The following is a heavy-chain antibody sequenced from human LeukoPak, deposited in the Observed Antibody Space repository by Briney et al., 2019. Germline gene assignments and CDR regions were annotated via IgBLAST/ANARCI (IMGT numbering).Heavy chain of an antibody. CDR1: GGSFSGYY. J-gene: IGHJ4*02. CDR3: AREDDYGDYMD. CDR2: INHSGST. Sequence: SETLSLTCAVYGGSFSGYYWSWIRQPPGKGLEWIGEINHSGSTNYNPSLKSRVTISVDTSKNQFSLKLSSVTAADTAVYYCAREDDYGDYMDWGQGTLVTVSS. V-gene: IGHV4-34*01. D-gene: IGHD4-17*01.